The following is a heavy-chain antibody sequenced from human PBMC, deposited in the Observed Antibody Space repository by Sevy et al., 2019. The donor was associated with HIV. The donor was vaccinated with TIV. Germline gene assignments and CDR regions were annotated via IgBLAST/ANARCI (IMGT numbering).Heavy chain of an antibody. J-gene: IGHJ4*02. D-gene: IGHD2-8*01. CDR1: GFAFYEYS. CDR3: AREGCSRPHDY. CDR2: LSFGCGKI. Sequence: GGSLRLSCAASGFAFYEYSMSWIRQAPGKGLEWVANLSFGCGKINYADSVKGRFTISKDNLKNSFYLQMDNLSVEDTALYYCAREGCSRPHDYWGQGTRVTVSS. V-gene: IGHV3-23*01.